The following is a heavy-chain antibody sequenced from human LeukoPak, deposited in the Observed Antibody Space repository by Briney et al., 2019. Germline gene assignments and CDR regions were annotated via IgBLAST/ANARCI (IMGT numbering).Heavy chain of an antibody. CDR1: GFTFSSYA. CDR2: ISSSSSYI. CDR3: AGLSGYYFYFDY. Sequence: GGSLRLSCAASGFTFSSYAMSWVRQAPGKGLEWVSSISSSSSYIYYADSVKGRFTISRDNAKNSLYLQMNSLRAEDTAVYYCAGLSGYYFYFDYWGQGTLVTVSS. J-gene: IGHJ4*02. V-gene: IGHV3-21*01. D-gene: IGHD3-22*01.